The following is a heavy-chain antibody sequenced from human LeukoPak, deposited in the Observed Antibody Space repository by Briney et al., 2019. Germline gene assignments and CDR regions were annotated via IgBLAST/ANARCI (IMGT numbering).Heavy chain of an antibody. J-gene: IGHJ1*01. CDR1: GFTFSSYA. CDR2: ISGSGGST. CDR3: AKPSPYYYDSSGYYLAEYFQH. V-gene: IGHV3-23*01. D-gene: IGHD3-22*01. Sequence: GGSLRLSCAASGFTFSSYAMSWVRQAPGKGLEWVSAISGSGGSTYYADSVKGRFTISRDNSKNTLYLQMNSLRAEDTAVYYCAKPSPYYYDSSGYYLAEYFQHWGQGTLVTVS.